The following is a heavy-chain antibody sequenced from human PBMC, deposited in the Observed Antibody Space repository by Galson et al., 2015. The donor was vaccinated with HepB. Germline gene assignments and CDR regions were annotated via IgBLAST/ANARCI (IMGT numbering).Heavy chain of an antibody. D-gene: IGHD3-22*01. J-gene: IGHJ5*02. V-gene: IGHV4-39*01. CDR1: GGSISSSSYY. Sequence: SETLSLTCAVSGGSISSSSYYWGWIHQPPGKGLEWIGSIYYSGSTYYNPSLKSRVTISVDTSKNQFSLKLSSVTAADTAVYYCARHRYYYDSSGYSGWFDPWGQGTLVTVSS. CDR3: ARHRYYYDSSGYSGWFDP. CDR2: IYYSGST.